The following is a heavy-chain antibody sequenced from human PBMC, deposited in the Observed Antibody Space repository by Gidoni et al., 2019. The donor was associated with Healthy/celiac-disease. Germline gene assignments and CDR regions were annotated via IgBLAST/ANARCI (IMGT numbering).Heavy chain of an antibody. V-gene: IGHV1-3*01. CDR1: YG. D-gene: IGHD1-26*01. CDR3: ARLLVVGARVCFDL. J-gene: IGHJ2*01. CDR2: INAGNGNT. Sequence: YGMHWVRQAPGQRLEWMGWINAGNGNTKYSQKFQGRVTITRDTSASTVYMELSSLRSDDTAVYYCARLLVVGARVCFDLWGRGTLVTVSS.